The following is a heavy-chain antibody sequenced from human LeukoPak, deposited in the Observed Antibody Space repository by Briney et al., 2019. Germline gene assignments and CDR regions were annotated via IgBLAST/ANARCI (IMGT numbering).Heavy chain of an antibody. CDR2: ISTASSYI. V-gene: IGHV3-21*01. J-gene: IGHJ6*03. CDR1: RFTFRTYS. Sequence: GGSLRLSCAASRFTFRTYSMNWVRQAPGKGLEWVSSISTASSYIKYADSVMGRFTISRDNAKNSLYLQINSLRADRSAIYYCARRDYYSYARDVWGKGTTVTVSS. CDR3: ARRDYYSYARDV.